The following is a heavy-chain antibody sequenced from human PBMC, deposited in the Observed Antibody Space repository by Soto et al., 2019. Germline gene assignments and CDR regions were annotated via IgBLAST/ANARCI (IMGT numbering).Heavy chain of an antibody. CDR3: ARDPHSLDY. CDR2: ISSRNII. J-gene: IGHJ4*02. V-gene: IGHV3-48*02. CDR1: DLPYRSYS. Sequence: ALILPCIASDLPYRSYSLSSVRPGPGKGLEWVSYISSRNIIYYADSVKGRFTISRDNARNSLYLQMNSLRDEDTAVYYCARDPHSLDYWGQGTLVTVSS.